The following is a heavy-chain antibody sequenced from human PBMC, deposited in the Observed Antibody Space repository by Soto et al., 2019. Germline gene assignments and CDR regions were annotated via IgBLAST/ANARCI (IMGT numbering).Heavy chain of an antibody. V-gene: IGHV4-34*01. Sequence: LXLTCAIIGGSFSGYYWSWIRQPPVEGREWIGEINHSGSTNYNPSLKSRVTISVDTSKNQFSLKLISVTAADTAVYYCARFKKPPQIAARPYYYYGMDVWGQGTTVTVSS. J-gene: IGHJ6*02. CDR1: GGSFSGYY. D-gene: IGHD6-6*01. CDR3: ARFKKPPQIAARPYYYYGMDV. CDR2: INHSGST.